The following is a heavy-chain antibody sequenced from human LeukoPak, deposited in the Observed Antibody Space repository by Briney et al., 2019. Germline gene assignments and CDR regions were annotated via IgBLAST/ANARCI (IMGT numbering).Heavy chain of an antibody. CDR3: ARVRDRSSYFYDLDY. Sequence: PSETLSLTCTVSGGSISSYYWSWIRQPPGKGLEWIGCIHYCGSTNYNPSLKSRVTISVDTSKNQFSLKLSSVTAADTAVYYCARVRDRSSYFYDLDYWGQGTLVTVSS. CDR1: GGSISSYY. D-gene: IGHD3-22*01. CDR2: IHYCGST. J-gene: IGHJ4*02. V-gene: IGHV4-59*01.